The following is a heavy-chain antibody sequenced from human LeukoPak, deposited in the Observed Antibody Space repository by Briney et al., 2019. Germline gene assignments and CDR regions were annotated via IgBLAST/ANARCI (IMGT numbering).Heavy chain of an antibody. V-gene: IGHV4-59*05. J-gene: IGHJ6*03. CDR2: IYYSGST. D-gene: IGHD4-17*01. CDR1: GGSISSYY. CDR3: ARLRGPTVTPYYYYYMDV. Sequence: IPSETLSLTCTVSGGSISSYYWSWIRQPPGKGLEWIGSIYYSGSTYYNPSLKSRVTISVDTSKNQFSLKLSSVTAADTAVYYCARLRGPTVTPYYYYYMDVWGKGTTVTVSS.